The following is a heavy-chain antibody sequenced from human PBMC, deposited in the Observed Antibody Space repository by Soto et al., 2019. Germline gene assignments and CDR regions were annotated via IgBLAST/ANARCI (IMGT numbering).Heavy chain of an antibody. CDR3: AREPCSGGSCYEIENNWFDP. J-gene: IGHJ5*02. CDR2: IIPILGIA. V-gene: IGHV1-69*04. CDR1: GGTFSSYT. Sequence: SVKVSCKASGGTFSSYTISWVRQAPGQGLEWMGRIIPILGIANYAQKFQGRVTITADKSTSTAYMELSSLRSEDTAVYYCAREPCSGGSCYEIENNWFDPWGQGTLVTVSS. D-gene: IGHD2-15*01.